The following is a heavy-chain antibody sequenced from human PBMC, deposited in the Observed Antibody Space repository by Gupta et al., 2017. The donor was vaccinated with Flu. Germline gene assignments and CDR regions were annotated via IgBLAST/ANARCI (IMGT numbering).Heavy chain of an antibody. D-gene: IGHD6-19*01. Sequence: QVQLVESGGGVVQPGRSLRLSCAASGFTFSRFCQPWVRQAPGQGLEWVAVVSADGITKYYADSVKGRFTISRDNSRNTMYLQMNSLRAEDTAVYYCAKELNSNGYNSYFDNWGQGTLVTASS. V-gene: IGHV3-30*18. CDR3: AKELNSNGYNSYFDN. J-gene: IGHJ4*02. CDR2: VSADGITK. CDR1: GFTFSRFC.